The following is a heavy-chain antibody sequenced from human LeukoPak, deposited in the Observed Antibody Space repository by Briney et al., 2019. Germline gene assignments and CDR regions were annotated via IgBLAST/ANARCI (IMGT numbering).Heavy chain of an antibody. Sequence: GGSLRLSCAASGFTFSSYSMNWVRQAPGKGLEWVSSISSSSSYIYYADSVKGRFTISRDNAKNSLYLQMNSLRAEDTAVYYCATRSGWYLRSFDHWGQGTLVTVSS. D-gene: IGHD6-19*01. J-gene: IGHJ4*02. CDR2: ISSSSSYI. CDR3: ATRSGWYLRSFDH. V-gene: IGHV3-21*01. CDR1: GFTFSSYS.